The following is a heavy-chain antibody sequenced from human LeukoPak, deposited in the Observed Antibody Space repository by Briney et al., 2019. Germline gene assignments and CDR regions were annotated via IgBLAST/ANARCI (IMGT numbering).Heavy chain of an antibody. Sequence: ASVKVSCKASGYTFTDYYIHWVRQAPGQGREWMGWINPNSGGTVYTQKFQGRVTMTRDTSISTAYMELSRLRSDDTAVYYCARDVNGVVVVAPTVDHWGQGTLVTVSS. CDR1: GYTFTDYY. CDR2: INPNSGGT. J-gene: IGHJ4*02. D-gene: IGHD2-15*01. V-gene: IGHV1-2*02. CDR3: ARDVNGVVVVAPTVDH.